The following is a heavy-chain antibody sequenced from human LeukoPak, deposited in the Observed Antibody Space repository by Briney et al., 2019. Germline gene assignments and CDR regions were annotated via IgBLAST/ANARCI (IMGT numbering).Heavy chain of an antibody. D-gene: IGHD2-15*01. CDR1: GGSFSGYY. J-gene: IGHJ5*02. Sequence: SETLSLTCAVYGGSFSGYYWSWIRQPPGKGLEWIGEINHSGSTNYNPSLKSRVTISVDTSKNQFSLKLSSVTAADTAVYYCARHRCSGGSCYPMNWFDPWGQGTLVNVSS. CDR3: ARHRCSGGSCYPMNWFDP. V-gene: IGHV4-34*01. CDR2: INHSGST.